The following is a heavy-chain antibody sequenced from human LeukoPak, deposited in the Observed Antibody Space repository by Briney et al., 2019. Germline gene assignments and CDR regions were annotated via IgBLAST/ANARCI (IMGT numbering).Heavy chain of an antibody. D-gene: IGHD6-19*01. Sequence: PSETLSLTCTVSGGSISSSSYYWGWIRQPPGKGLEWIGSIYYSGSTYYNPSLKSRVTISVDTSKNQFSLKLSSVTAADTAVYYCARDHSGWYEDYYYYYMDVWGKGTTVTVSS. J-gene: IGHJ6*03. CDR3: ARDHSGWYEDYYYYYMDV. V-gene: IGHV4-39*07. CDR1: GGSISSSSYY. CDR2: IYYSGST.